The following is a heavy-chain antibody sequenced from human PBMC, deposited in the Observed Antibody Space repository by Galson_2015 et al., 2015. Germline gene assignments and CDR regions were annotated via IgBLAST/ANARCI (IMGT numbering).Heavy chain of an antibody. CDR3: ARLPVVPAALGFDP. V-gene: IGHV1-2*06. CDR1: GYTFTGYY. D-gene: IGHD2-2*01. J-gene: IGHJ5*02. Sequence: SVKVSCKASGYTFTGYYMHWVRQAPGQGLEWMGRINPNSGGTNYAQKFQGRVTMTRDTSINTAYMELSRLRSDDTAVYYCARLPVVPAALGFDPWGQGTLVTVSS. CDR2: INPNSGGT.